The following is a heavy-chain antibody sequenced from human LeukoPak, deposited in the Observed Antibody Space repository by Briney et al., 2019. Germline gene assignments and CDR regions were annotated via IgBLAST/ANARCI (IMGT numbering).Heavy chain of an antibody. CDR2: INPNSGGT. J-gene: IGHJ5*02. D-gene: IGHD3-10*01. V-gene: IGHV1-2*02. CDR3: AKAIYGSGSYPTYNWFDP. Sequence: GASVKVSCKASGYTFTGYYMHWVRQAPGQGLEWMGWINPNSGGTNYAQKFQGRVTMTRDTSISTAYMELSRLRSDDTAVYYCAKAIYGSGSYPTYNWFDPWGQGTLVTVSS. CDR1: GYTFTGYY.